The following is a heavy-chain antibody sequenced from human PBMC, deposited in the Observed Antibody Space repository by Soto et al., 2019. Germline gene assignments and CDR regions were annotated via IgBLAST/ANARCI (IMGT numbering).Heavy chain of an antibody. V-gene: IGHV3-30-3*01. CDR3: ASSGYSSSEGSGPY. J-gene: IGHJ4*02. CDR2: ISYDGSNK. Sequence: PVGSLRLSCAASVCTFSSYAMHWVRHSPGKGLEWVAVISYDGSNKYYADSVKGRFTISRDNSKNTLYLQMNSLRAEDTAVYYCASSGYSSSEGSGPYWGQGTLVNVSS. CDR1: VCTFSSYA. D-gene: IGHD6-6*01.